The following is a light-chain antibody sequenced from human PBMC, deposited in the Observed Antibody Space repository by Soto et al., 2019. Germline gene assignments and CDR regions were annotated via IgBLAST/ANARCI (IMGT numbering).Light chain of an antibody. CDR2: IND. Sequence: QSVLTQPPSASGTPGQRVIISCSGSSTNIGTNYVYWYQHLPGTAPKLLIQINDRRPSVVPDRFSGSKSGTSDSLAISGLRSDDEADYYCAAWDDRLNGPVFGGGTKLTVL. V-gene: IGLV1-47*02. CDR1: STNIGTNY. J-gene: IGLJ3*02. CDR3: AAWDDRLNGPV.